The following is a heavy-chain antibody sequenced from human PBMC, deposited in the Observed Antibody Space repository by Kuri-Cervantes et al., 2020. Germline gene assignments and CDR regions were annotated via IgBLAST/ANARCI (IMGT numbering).Heavy chain of an antibody. CDR2: INHSGST. CDR1: GGSFSGYY. V-gene: IGHV4-34*01. CDR3: ARCGSHWYFDL. D-gene: IGHD5-12*01. J-gene: IGHJ2*01. Sequence: SETLSLTCAVYGGSFSGYYWSWIRQPPGKGLEWIGEINHSGSTNYNPSLKSRVTISADTSKNQFSLKLSSVTAADTAVYYCARCGSHWYFDLWGRGTLVTVSS.